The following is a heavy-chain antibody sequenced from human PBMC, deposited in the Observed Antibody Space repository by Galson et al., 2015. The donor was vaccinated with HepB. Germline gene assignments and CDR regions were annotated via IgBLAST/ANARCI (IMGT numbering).Heavy chain of an antibody. CDR2: IKQDGSEK. J-gene: IGHJ4*02. V-gene: IGHV3-7*01. Sequence: SLRLSCAASAFTFSSYWMSWVRQAPGKGLEWVANIKQDGSEKYYVDSVKGQFTISRDNAKNSLYLQINSLRADDTAVYYCARYGGYYFDFWGQGTLVTVSS. CDR3: ARYGGYYFDF. D-gene: IGHD4-17*01. CDR1: AFTFSSYW.